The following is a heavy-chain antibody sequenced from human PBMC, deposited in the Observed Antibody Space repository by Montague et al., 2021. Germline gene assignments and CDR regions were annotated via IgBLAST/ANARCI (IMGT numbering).Heavy chain of an antibody. CDR3: ARWAFAAALDP. CDR2: IKYDGSRT. CDR1: GFTFSNYW. V-gene: IGHV3-74*01. Sequence: SLRLSCAASGFTFSNYWMHWVRQAPGKGLVWVSHIKYDGSRTDYADSVKGRFTISRDNAKNTLYLQMNSLRVDDTAVYYCARWAFAAALDPWGQGTLVTVSS. D-gene: IGHD6-25*01. J-gene: IGHJ5*02.